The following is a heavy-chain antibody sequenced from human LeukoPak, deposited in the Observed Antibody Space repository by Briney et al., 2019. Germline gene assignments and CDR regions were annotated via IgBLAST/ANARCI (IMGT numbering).Heavy chain of an antibody. CDR1: GFIFSGYE. CDR3: ARGSSLGGSWFDP. CDR2: ISSSGTTR. Sequence: GGSLRLSCSASGFIFSGYEMNWVRQAPGKGLEWVSYISSSGTTRYYADSVKGRFTISRDNAKSSLYLQMNSLRDEDTAIYYCARGSSLGGSWFDPWGQGTLVTVSS. D-gene: IGHD2-2*01. V-gene: IGHV3-48*03. J-gene: IGHJ5*02.